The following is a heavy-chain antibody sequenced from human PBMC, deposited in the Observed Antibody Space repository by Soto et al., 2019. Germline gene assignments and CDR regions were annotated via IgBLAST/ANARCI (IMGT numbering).Heavy chain of an antibody. J-gene: IGHJ6*03. V-gene: IGHV4-59*01. D-gene: IGHD6-13*01. CDR2: IYYTGST. Sequence: SETLSLTCTVSGGSISSYYWSWIRQPPGKGLEWIGHIYYTGSTNYNPSLKSRVTISVDTSKNQFSLKLSSVTAADTAVYYCARGVPGSWDRGYYYMDVWGKGTTVTVSS. CDR1: GGSISSYY. CDR3: ARGVPGSWDRGYYYMDV.